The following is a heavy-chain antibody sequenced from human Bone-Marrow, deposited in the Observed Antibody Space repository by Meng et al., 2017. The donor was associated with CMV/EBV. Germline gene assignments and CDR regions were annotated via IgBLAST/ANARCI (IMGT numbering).Heavy chain of an antibody. Sequence: GGSLRLSCAASGFTFSNYAMTWIRQAPGKGLEWVSYISSSGSTIYYADSVKGRFTISGDNSKNTLYLQMNSLRAEDTAVYYCAKDASRLGDGYNTNWGQGTLVTVSS. CDR1: GFTFSNYA. D-gene: IGHD5-24*01. CDR3: AKDASRLGDGYNTN. J-gene: IGHJ4*02. CDR2: ISSSGSTI. V-gene: IGHV3-23*01.